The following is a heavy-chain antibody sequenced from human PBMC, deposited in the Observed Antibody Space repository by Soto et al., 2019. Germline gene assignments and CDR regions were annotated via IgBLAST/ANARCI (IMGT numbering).Heavy chain of an antibody. V-gene: IGHV4-39*01. CDR3: ASTRRGSWSSGVRGGVDV. J-gene: IGHJ6*02. CDR2: IYYSGST. D-gene: IGHD6-13*01. CDR1: GGSISSSSYY. Sequence: QLQLQESGPGLVKPSETLSLTCTVSGGSISSSSYYWGWIRQPPGKGLEWIGSIYYSGSTYYNPSLKSRVTISVETSKNQFSLKLSSVTAADTAVYYCASTRRGSWSSGVRGGVDVWGQGTTVTVSS.